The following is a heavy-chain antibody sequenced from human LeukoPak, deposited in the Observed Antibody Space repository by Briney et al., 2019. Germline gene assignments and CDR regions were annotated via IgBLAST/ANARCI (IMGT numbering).Heavy chain of an antibody. CDR3: ARDRGDFYFDY. J-gene: IGHJ4*02. CDR2: IIPIFGTS. D-gene: IGHD3-3*01. Sequence: ASVKVSFKASGGTFSSYAISWVRQAPGQGLEWMGVIIPIFGTSNYAQKLQGRVTITADESTSTAYMELSSLRSEDTDVYYCARDRGDFYFDYWGQGTLVTVSS. CDR1: GGTFSSYA. V-gene: IGHV1-69*13.